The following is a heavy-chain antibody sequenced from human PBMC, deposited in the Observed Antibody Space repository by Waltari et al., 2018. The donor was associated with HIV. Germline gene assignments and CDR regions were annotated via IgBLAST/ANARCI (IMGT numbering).Heavy chain of an antibody. V-gene: IGHV4-4*02. CDR1: GGSISSTNW. Sequence: QVQLQESGPGLVTPSGTLSLTCAVSGGSISSTNWWRWVRQPAGKGLEWIGEIYHSGSTNYNPSLKSRVTISVDKSKNQFSLKLSSVTAADTAVYYCARGPIVVVPAAKNHMDVWGQGTTVTVSS. CDR3: ARGPIVVVPAAKNHMDV. D-gene: IGHD2-2*01. CDR2: IYHSGST. J-gene: IGHJ6*02.